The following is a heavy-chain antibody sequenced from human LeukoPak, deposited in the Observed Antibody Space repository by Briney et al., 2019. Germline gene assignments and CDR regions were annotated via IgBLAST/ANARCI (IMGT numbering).Heavy chain of an antibody. J-gene: IGHJ5*02. CDR2: VSTTNDKA. CDR1: GYTFTSYS. Sequence: ASVKVSCKASGYTFTSYSFSWVRQAPGQGLEWMGWVSTTNDKANYAQKLQGRVTMTTDTPTSTAYMELRSLSSDDTAVYYCGRVVTGYYRLDPWGLGTLVTVSS. CDR3: GRVVTGYYRLDP. V-gene: IGHV1-18*01. D-gene: IGHD3-9*01.